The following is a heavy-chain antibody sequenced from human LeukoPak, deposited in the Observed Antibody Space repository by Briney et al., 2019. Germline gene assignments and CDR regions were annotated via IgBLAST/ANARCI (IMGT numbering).Heavy chain of an antibody. J-gene: IGHJ4*02. CDR2: VNTVSSYI. CDR3: ARLRRNSDSSGYFYYYDN. CDR1: GFVFSSYS. Sequence: TGGSLRLSCAASGFVFSSYSFNWVRQAPGKGLEWVASVNTVSSYIYYADSVRGRFTISRDNAKNSMLLQMNSLRAEDMAMYYCARLRRNSDSSGYFYYYDNWGQGTLVTVSS. D-gene: IGHD3-22*01. V-gene: IGHV3-21*01.